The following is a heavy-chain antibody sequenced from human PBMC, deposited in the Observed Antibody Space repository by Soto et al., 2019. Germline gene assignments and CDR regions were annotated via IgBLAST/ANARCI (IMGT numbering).Heavy chain of an antibody. J-gene: IGHJ4*02. D-gene: IGHD3-22*01. V-gene: IGHV4-38-2*01. CDR1: GYSISSGYY. CDR2: IYHSGST. Sequence: ETLSLTCAVSGYSISSGYYWGWIRQPPGKGLEWIGSIYHSGSTYYNPSLKSRVTISVDTSKNQFSLKLSSVTAADTAVYYCARIQYDSSGYSLDYWGQGTLVTVSS. CDR3: ARIQYDSSGYSLDY.